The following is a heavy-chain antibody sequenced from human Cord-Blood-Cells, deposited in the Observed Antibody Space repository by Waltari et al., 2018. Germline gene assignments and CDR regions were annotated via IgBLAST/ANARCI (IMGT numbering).Heavy chain of an antibody. Sequence: QVQLVQSGAEVKKPGSSVKVSCKASGGTFSSYAISWVRQAPGQGLEWMGGSIPIFGTANYAQKFQGRVTITADESTSTAYMELSSLRSEDTAVYYCARAPSFLAVYYYYMDVWGKGTTVTVSS. D-gene: IGHD3-3*02. CDR1: GGTFSSYA. J-gene: IGHJ6*03. CDR2: SIPIFGTA. CDR3: ARAPSFLAVYYYYMDV. V-gene: IGHV1-69*01.